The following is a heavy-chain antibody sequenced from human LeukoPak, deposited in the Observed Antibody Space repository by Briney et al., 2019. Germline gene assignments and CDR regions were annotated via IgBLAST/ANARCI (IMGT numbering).Heavy chain of an antibody. Sequence: PGGSLRLSCAASGFTFSSYAMSWVRQAPGKGLEWVSLIGGSGSSTYYADSVKGRFTISRDNSKNTLYLQMNSLRAEDTAIYYCAPDGGSGYISGRWFDPWGQGTLVTVSS. CDR2: IGGSGSST. CDR3: APDGGSGYISGRWFDP. V-gene: IGHV3-23*01. CDR1: GFTFSSYA. D-gene: IGHD3-22*01. J-gene: IGHJ5*02.